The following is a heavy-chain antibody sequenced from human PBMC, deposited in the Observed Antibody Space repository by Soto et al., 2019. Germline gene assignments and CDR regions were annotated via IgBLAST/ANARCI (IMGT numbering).Heavy chain of an antibody. D-gene: IGHD3-10*01. CDR2: ISGSGDIT. J-gene: IGHJ4*02. V-gene: IGHV3-23*01. CDR3: AKDRPIAMIRGVTLDY. Sequence: PGGSLRLSCAASGFTVSSYAMSWVRQAPGKGLEWVSVISGSGDITYYAGSVKGRFTISRDNSKNTLYLQMNSLRAEDTAVYYCAKDRPIAMIRGVTLDYWGQGTLVTVSS. CDR1: GFTVSSYA.